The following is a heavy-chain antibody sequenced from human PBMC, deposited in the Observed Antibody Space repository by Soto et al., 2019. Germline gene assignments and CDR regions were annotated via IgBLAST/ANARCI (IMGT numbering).Heavy chain of an antibody. CDR2: ISGSGGST. J-gene: IGHJ5*02. V-gene: IGHV3-23*01. CDR3: AKDRRFVRGVFDP. CDR1: GFTFSSYG. D-gene: IGHD3-10*01. Sequence: GGSLRLSCAASGFTFSSYGMHWVRQAPGKGLEWVSAISGSGGSTYYADSVKGRFTISRDNSKNTLYLQMNSLRAEDTAVYYCAKDRRFVRGVFDPWGQGTLVTVSS.